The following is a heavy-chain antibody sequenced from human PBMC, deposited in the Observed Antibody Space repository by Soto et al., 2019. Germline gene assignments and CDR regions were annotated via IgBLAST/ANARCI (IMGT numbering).Heavy chain of an antibody. V-gene: IGHV5-10-1*01. CDR3: ARRNGAGSHIGY. Sequence: EVQLVQSGAEVKKPGESLRISCKGSGYSFTSYWISWVRQMPGKGLEWMGRIDPSDSYTNYSPSFQGHVTISADKSISTAYLQWSSLKASVTALYYCARRNGAGSHIGYWGQGTLDTVSS. CDR2: IDPSDSYT. D-gene: IGHD3-10*01. J-gene: IGHJ4*02. CDR1: GYSFTSYW.